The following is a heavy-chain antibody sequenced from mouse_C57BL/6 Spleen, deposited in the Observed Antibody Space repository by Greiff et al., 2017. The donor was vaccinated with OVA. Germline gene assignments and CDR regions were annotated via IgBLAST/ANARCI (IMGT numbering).Heavy chain of an antibody. D-gene: IGHD1-1*01. CDR2: ISYDGSN. Sequence: EVQLQESGPGLVKPSQSLSLTCSVTGYSITSGYYWNWIRQFPGNKLEWMGYISYDGSNNYNPSLKNRISITRDTSKNQFFLKLNSVTTEDTATYYCARDYYGSKGSYWYFDVWGTGTTVTVSS. J-gene: IGHJ1*03. V-gene: IGHV3-6*01. CDR3: ARDYYGSKGSYWYFDV. CDR1: GYSITSGYY.